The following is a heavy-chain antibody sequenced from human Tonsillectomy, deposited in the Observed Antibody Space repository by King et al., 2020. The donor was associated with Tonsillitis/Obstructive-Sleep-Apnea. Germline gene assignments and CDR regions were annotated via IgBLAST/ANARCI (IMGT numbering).Heavy chain of an antibody. CDR2: ISAYNGNT. CDR1: GYTFTSYG. D-gene: IGHD4-17*01. Sequence: VQLVESGAEVKKPGASVKVSCKASGYTFTSYGISWVRQAPGQGLEWMGWISAYNGNTNYAQKLQGRGTLTTDTSTSTAYMELRSLRSDDTAVYYCARDSPTVTPHRAFDIWGQGTMVTVSS. V-gene: IGHV1-18*01. CDR3: ARDSPTVTPHRAFDI. J-gene: IGHJ3*02.